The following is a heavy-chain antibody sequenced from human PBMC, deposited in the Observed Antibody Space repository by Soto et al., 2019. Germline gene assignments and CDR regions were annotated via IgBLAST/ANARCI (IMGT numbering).Heavy chain of an antibody. Sequence: QVQIQQWGAGLLKPSETLSLTCAVSGGSFSGFYWTWIRQPPGEGLEWIGEINHSGTINFNPSLRSRLTISLYSSKKHFSLKLTSLTAADAAVYYCARADRTLVTSYGLDVWGQGTTVTVSS. V-gene: IGHV4-34*02. CDR2: INHSGTI. J-gene: IGHJ6*02. CDR1: GGSFSGFY. D-gene: IGHD2-21*02. CDR3: ARADRTLVTSYGLDV.